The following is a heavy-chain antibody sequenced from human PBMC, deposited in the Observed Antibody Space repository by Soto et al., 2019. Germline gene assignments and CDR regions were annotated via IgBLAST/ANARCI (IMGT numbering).Heavy chain of an antibody. D-gene: IGHD3-3*01. CDR1: GYTFTSYG. V-gene: IGHV1-18*01. Sequence: ASVKVSCKASGYTFTSYGISWVRQAPGQGLEWMGWISAYNGNTNYAQKLQGRVTMTTDTSTSTAYMELRSLRSDDTAVYYCARDPRITIFGVVINDAFDIWCQGTMVTVSS. J-gene: IGHJ3*02. CDR2: ISAYNGNT. CDR3: ARDPRITIFGVVINDAFDI.